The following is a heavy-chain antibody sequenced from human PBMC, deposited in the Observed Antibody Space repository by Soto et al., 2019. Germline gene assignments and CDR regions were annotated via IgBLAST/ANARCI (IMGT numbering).Heavy chain of an antibody. D-gene: IGHD3-22*01. V-gene: IGHV3-23*01. CDR2: ISGSGGST. CDR1: GFTFSSYA. Sequence: PGGSLRLSCAASGFTFSSYAMSWVRQAPGKGLEWVSAISGSGGSTYYADSVKGRFTISRDNSKNTLYLQMNSLRAEDTAVYYCAKDMYYYDSSGYFNGAFDIWGQGTMVTVSS. CDR3: AKDMYYYDSSGYFNGAFDI. J-gene: IGHJ3*02.